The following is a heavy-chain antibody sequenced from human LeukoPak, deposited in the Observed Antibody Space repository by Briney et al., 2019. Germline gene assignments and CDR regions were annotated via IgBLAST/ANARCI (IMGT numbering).Heavy chain of an antibody. Sequence: SETLSLACAVSGGSIRGYYWSWVRQSPGKGLEWIGDINQNAGTDYNPSLKSRVTMSIDSSKNQISLNVTAATAADTAIYYCARGRTRLSWLDPWGQGTLVTVSS. CDR3: ARGRTRLSWLDP. V-gene: IGHV4-34*01. CDR2: INQNAGT. D-gene: IGHD6-6*01. CDR1: GGSIRGYY. J-gene: IGHJ5*02.